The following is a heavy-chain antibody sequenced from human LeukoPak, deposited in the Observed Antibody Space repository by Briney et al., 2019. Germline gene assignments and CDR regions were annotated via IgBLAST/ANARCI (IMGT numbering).Heavy chain of an antibody. CDR2: IIPIFGTA. D-gene: IGHD6-19*01. J-gene: IGHJ5*02. V-gene: IGHV1-69*05. Sequence: SVKVSRKASGGTFSSYAISWVRQAPGQGLEWMGGIIPIFGTANYAQKFQGRVTITTDESTSTAYMELSSLRSEDTAVYYCARTPSSGWSFNWFDPWGQGTLVTVSS. CDR1: GGTFSSYA. CDR3: ARTPSSGWSFNWFDP.